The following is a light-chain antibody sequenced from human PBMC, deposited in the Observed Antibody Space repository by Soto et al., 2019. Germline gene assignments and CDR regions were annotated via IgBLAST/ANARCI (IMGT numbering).Light chain of an antibody. CDR2: YTS. Sequence: IAMTQSPPTLSVPPGETASLSCRASQSIGNFLAWYQQKPGKAPRLLIYYTSTMETGIPARFSGSGSGTESTLTINSLQSEDSAVYYCQQHNQWPITFGQGTRLEIK. J-gene: IGKJ5*01. CDR1: QSIGNF. CDR3: QQHNQWPIT. V-gene: IGKV3D-15*01.